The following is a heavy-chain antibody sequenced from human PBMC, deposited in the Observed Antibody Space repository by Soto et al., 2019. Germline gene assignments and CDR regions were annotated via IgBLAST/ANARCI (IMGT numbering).Heavy chain of an antibody. CDR3: AKGHKPGNYEGPFDY. Sequence: ASVKVSCKASGYTFTSYGISWVRQAPGQGLEWMGWISAYNGNTNYAQKLQGRVTMTTDTSTSTAYMELRSLRSDDTAVYYCAKGHKPGNYEGPFDYWGQGTLVTSPQ. CDR2: ISAYNGNT. V-gene: IGHV1-18*01. J-gene: IGHJ4*02. CDR1: GYTFTSYG. D-gene: IGHD3-3*01.